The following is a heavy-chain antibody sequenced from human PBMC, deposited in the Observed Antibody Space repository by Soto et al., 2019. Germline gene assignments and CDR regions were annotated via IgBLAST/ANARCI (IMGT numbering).Heavy chain of an antibody. V-gene: IGHV1-24*01. D-gene: IGHD3-10*01. CDR2: INAGNGET. Sequence: ASVKVSCKGSGYTVANYAMHWVRQAPGQRLEWMGWINAGNGETIYAQKFQGRVTMTEDTSTDTAYMELSSLRSEDTAVYYCATSRSFQGGDYFDYWGQGTLVTVSS. CDR3: ATSRSFQGGDYFDY. CDR1: GYTVANYA. J-gene: IGHJ4*02.